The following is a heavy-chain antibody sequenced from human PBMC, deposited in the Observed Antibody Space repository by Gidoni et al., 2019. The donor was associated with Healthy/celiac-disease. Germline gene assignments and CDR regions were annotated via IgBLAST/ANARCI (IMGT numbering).Heavy chain of an antibody. CDR3: ARHPPPLYGGNSGG. Sequence: QLQLQESGPGLVKPSETLSLTCTVSGASISSSSYYWGWIRQPPGKGLEWIGSIYYSGSTYYNPSLKSRVTISVDTSKNQFSLKLSSVTAADTAVYYCARHPPPLYGGNSGGWGQGTLVTVSS. D-gene: IGHD4-17*01. CDR2: IYYSGST. J-gene: IGHJ4*02. CDR1: GASISSSSYY. V-gene: IGHV4-39*01.